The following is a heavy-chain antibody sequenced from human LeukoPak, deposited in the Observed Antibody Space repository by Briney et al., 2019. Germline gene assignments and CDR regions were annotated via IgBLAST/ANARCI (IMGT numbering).Heavy chain of an antibody. V-gene: IGHV3-33*01. CDR3: ARVDGYNSFHY. CDR2: IWYDGSKK. Sequence: GRSLRLSCAASGFTFSSYGMHWVRQAPGKGLEWVAVIWYDGSKKYYADSVKGRFTISRDNSKNTLYLQMNSLRVEDTAVYYCARVDGYNSFHYWGQGTLVTVSS. J-gene: IGHJ4*02. D-gene: IGHD5-24*01. CDR1: GFTFSSYG.